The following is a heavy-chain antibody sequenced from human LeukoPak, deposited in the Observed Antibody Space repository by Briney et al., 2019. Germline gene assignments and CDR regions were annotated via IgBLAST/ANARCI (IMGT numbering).Heavy chain of an antibody. CDR2: IYYSGST. D-gene: IGHD3-22*01. CDR3: ARSAHYSQFDY. V-gene: IGHV4-59*01. Sequence: PSETLSLTCTVSGGSISSYYWSWIRQPPGKGLEWIGYIYYSGSTNYNLSLKSRVTISVDTSKNQFSLKLRSVTAADTAVYYCARSAHYSQFDYWGQGTLVTVSS. CDR1: GGSISSYY. J-gene: IGHJ4*02.